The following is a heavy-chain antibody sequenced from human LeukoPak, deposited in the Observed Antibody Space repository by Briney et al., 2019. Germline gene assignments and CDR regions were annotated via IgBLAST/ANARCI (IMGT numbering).Heavy chain of an antibody. Sequence: SETLSLTCAVSGGSFSGYYWSWIRQPPGKGLEWIGEINDSGSTNYNSSLKSRVTISGDMSKNQFSLKLSSVTAADTAVYYCARGGVYGPLDYWGQGTLVTVSS. CDR3: ARGGVYGPLDY. CDR2: INDSGST. V-gene: IGHV4-34*01. CDR1: GGSFSGYY. J-gene: IGHJ4*02. D-gene: IGHD6-13*01.